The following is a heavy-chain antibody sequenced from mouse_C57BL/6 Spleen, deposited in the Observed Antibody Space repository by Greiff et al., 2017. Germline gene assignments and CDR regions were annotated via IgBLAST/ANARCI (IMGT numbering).Heavy chain of an antibody. J-gene: IGHJ4*01. CDR1: GYTFTSYW. CDR2: IDPSDSYT. Sequence: QVQLQQPGAELVMPGASVKLSCKASGYTFTSYWMHWVKQRPGQGLEWIGEIDPSDSYTNYNQKFKGKSTLTVDKSSSTAYMQLSSLTSGDSAVYYCASVAYCGRVYAMDYWGQGTSVTVSS. CDR3: ASVAYCGRVYAMDY. D-gene: IGHD1-1*01. V-gene: IGHV1-69*01.